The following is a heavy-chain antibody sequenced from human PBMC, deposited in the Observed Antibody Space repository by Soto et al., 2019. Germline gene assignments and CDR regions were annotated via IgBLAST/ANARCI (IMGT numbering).Heavy chain of an antibody. CDR1: GGSISSYY. J-gene: IGHJ6*02. D-gene: IGHD6-13*01. Sequence: SETLSLTCTVSGGSISSYYWSWIRQPAGKGLEWIGRIYTSGSTNYNPSLKSRVTMSVDTSKNQFSLKLSSVTAADTAVYYCARVVAAAGRDGGCYYYGMDVWGQGTTVTVSS. V-gene: IGHV4-4*07. CDR2: IYTSGST. CDR3: ARVVAAAGRDGGCYYYGMDV.